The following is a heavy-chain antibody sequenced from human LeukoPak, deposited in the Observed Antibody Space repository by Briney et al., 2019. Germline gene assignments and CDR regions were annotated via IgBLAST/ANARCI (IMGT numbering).Heavy chain of an antibody. CDR1: GYTFTSYD. J-gene: IGHJ6*02. CDR2: MNPNSGNT. Sequence: ASVKVSCKASGYTFTSYDINWVRQATGQGLGWMGWMNPNSGNTGYVQKFQGRVTMTRNTSISTAYMELSSLRSEDTAVYYCARGDFDWLLYYYYYGMDVWGQGTTVTVSS. V-gene: IGHV1-8*01. D-gene: IGHD3-9*01. CDR3: ARGDFDWLLYYYYYGMDV.